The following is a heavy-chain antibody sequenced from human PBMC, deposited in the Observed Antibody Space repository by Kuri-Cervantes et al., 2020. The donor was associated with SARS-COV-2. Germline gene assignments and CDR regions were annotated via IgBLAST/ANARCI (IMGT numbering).Heavy chain of an antibody. Sequence: GESLKISCAASGFTFSSYAMSWVRQAPGKGLEWVSAISGSGGSTYYADSVKGRFTISRDNSKNTLYLQMNSLRAEDTAVYYCERDMTIFGVVTYYFDYWGQGTLVTVSS. D-gene: IGHD3-3*01. CDR3: ERDMTIFGVVTYYFDY. CDR2: ISGSGGST. J-gene: IGHJ4*02. CDR1: GFTFSSYA. V-gene: IGHV3-23*01.